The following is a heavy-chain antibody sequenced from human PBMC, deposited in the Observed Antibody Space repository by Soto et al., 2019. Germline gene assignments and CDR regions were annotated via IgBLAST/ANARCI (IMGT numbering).Heavy chain of an antibody. V-gene: IGHV1-2*04. D-gene: IGHD6-6*01. CDR1: GYTFTGYY. Sequence: ASVKVSCKASGYTFTGYYMHWVRQAPGQGLEWMGWINPNSGGTNYAQKFQGWVTMTRDTSISTAYMELSRLRSDDTAVYYCAGEQRGAARRAARDYYYGMDVWGQGTTVTVSS. J-gene: IGHJ6*02. CDR2: INPNSGGT. CDR3: AGEQRGAARRAARDYYYGMDV.